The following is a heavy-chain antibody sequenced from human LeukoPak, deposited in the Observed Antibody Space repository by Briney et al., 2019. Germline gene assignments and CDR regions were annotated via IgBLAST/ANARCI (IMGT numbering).Heavy chain of an antibody. CDR2: IIPIFGTA. CDR1: GGTFSSYA. V-gene: IGHV1-69*13. Sequence: GASVKVSCKASGGTFSSYAISWVRQAPGQGLEWMGGIIPIFGTANYAQKFQGRVTITADESTSTAYMELSSLRSEDTAVYYCARSPSYSYGNFDYWGQGTLVTVSS. CDR3: ARSPSYSYGNFDY. D-gene: IGHD5-18*01. J-gene: IGHJ4*02.